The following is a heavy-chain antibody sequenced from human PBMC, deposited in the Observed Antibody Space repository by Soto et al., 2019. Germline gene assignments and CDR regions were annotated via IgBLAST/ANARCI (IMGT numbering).Heavy chain of an antibody. CDR3: ARAPMVLTRSYFDS. J-gene: IGHJ4*02. CDR2: ISSSGNT. Sequence: SETLSLTCTVSDGSISNFYWSWIRPPPGKGLEWIGYISSSGNTNYNPSLKSRVSISVDTSKNQFSLNLTSVTAADTGVYYCARAPMVLTRSYFDSWGQGTPVTVSS. V-gene: IGHV4-59*01. CDR1: DGSISNFY. D-gene: IGHD3-22*01.